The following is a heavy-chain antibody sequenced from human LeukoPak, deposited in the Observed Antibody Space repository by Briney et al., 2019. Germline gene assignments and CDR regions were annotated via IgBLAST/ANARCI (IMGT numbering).Heavy chain of an antibody. CDR3: ARDAVAGSRVGYFDY. D-gene: IGHD6-19*01. CDR1: GFTFSSYG. V-gene: IGHV3-33*01. J-gene: IGHJ4*02. CDR2: IWYDGSNK. Sequence: GRSLRLSCAASGFTFSSYGMHWVRQAPGKGLEWVAVIWYDGSNKYYADSVKGRFTISRDNSKNTLYLQMNSLRAEDTAVYYCARDAVAGSRVGYFDYWGQGTLVTVPS.